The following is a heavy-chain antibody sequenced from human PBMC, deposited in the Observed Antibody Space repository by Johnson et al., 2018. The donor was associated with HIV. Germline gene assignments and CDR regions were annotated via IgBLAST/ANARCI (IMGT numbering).Heavy chain of an antibody. D-gene: IGHD2-8*02. V-gene: IGHV3-9*01. CDR1: GFSFSDYD. CDR3: ARDHCTGGVCFDAFDI. J-gene: IGHJ3*02. CDR2: ISWNSGSI. Sequence: VQLVESGGGLVKPGGSLRLSCAASGFSFSDYDLNWIRQAPGKGLEWVSGISWNSGSIGYADSVKGRFTISRDNAKNSLYMQMNSLRAEDTALYYCARDHCTGGVCFDAFDIWGQGTMVTVSS.